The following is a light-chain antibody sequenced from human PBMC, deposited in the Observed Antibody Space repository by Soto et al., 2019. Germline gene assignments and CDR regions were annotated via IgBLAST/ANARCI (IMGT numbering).Light chain of an antibody. CDR3: HQYNNRPPYT. Sequence: EVVMTQSPATLSVAPGERATLSCRASQSVSTNVAWYQQRPGQPPRLLIYGASTRATGIPARFSGSGSGTQLTLSISSLPSEDFAVYYCHQYNNRPPYTFGQGTKLEIK. CDR1: QSVSTN. J-gene: IGKJ2*01. CDR2: GAS. V-gene: IGKV3D-15*01.